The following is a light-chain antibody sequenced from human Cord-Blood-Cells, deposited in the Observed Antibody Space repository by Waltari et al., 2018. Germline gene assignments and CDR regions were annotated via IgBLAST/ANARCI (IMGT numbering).Light chain of an antibody. V-gene: IGKV2-28*01. CDR1: QSLLHSNGYNY. CDR3: MQALQTPRT. CDR2: LGS. J-gene: IGKJ1*01. Sequence: DIVMTQSPLSLPVHPGAPAPISCRSSQSLLHSNGYNYLDWYLQKPGQSPRLLIYLGSNRASGVPDRFSGSGSGTDFTLKISRVEAEDVGVYYCMQALQTPRTFGQGTKVEIK.